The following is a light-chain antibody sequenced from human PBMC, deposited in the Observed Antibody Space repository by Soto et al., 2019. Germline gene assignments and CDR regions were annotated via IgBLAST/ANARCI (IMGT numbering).Light chain of an antibody. J-gene: IGLJ3*02. CDR3: QTWGPGVQEV. CDR1: SGLSSYA. Sequence: QLVLTQSPSASASLGASVKLTCTLSSGLSSYAIAWHQQQPEKGPRYLMKLNSDGSHSKGDGIPDRFSGSSSGPERYLTISSLQSEDEADYYCQTWGPGVQEVFGGGTKLTVL. CDR2: LNSDGSH. V-gene: IGLV4-69*01.